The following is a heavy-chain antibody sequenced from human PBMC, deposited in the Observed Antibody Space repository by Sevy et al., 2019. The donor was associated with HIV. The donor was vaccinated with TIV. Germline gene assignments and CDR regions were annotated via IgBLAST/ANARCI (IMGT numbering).Heavy chain of an antibody. J-gene: IGHJ3*02. D-gene: IGHD3-16*01. CDR3: ARDRGNHDAFDI. V-gene: IGHV3-48*03. Sequence: GGSLRLSCAASGFTFSSYEMNWVRQAPGKGLEWVSFISSSGSTIYYADSVKGRFTISRDNAKNSLYLQMNSLRAEDTAVYYCARDRGNHDAFDIWGQGTMVTVSS. CDR1: GFTFSSYE. CDR2: ISSSGSTI.